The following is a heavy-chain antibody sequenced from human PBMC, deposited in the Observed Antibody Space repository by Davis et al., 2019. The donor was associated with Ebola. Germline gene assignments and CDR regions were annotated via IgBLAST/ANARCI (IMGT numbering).Heavy chain of an antibody. CDR3: AREGSSGWYHFDY. V-gene: IGHV3-33*08. Sequence: PGGSLRLSCAASGFTFSSYGMHWVRQAPGKGLEWVAVIWYDGSNKYYADSVKGRFTISRDNSKNTLYLQMNSLRAEDTAVYYCAREGSSGWYHFDYWGQGTLVTVSS. J-gene: IGHJ4*02. D-gene: IGHD6-19*01. CDR2: IWYDGSNK. CDR1: GFTFSSYG.